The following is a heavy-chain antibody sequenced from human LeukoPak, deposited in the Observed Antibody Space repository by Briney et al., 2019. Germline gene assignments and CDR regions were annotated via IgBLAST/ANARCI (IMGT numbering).Heavy chain of an antibody. Sequence: PGGSLRLSCAASGFTFSSYGMHWVRQAPGKGLEWVSVISYDGSNKYYADSVKGRFTISRDNSKNTLYLQMNSLRAEDTAVYYCAKVLRRYSYGYPLDYWGQGTLVTVSS. CDR1: GFTFSSYG. CDR2: ISYDGSNK. CDR3: AKVLRRYSYGYPLDY. J-gene: IGHJ4*02. V-gene: IGHV3-30*18. D-gene: IGHD5-18*01.